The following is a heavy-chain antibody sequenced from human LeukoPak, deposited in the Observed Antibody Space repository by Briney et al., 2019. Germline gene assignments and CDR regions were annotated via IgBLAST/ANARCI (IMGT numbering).Heavy chain of an antibody. Sequence: GGSLRLSCAASGFTFSSYSMNWVRQAPGKGLEWVSSISSSSSYIYYADSVKGRFTISRDNAKNSLYLQMNSLRAEDTAVYYCARDRDHKRYCSGGSCYSEWFWGQGTLVTVSS. J-gene: IGHJ4*02. V-gene: IGHV3-21*01. CDR3: ARDRDHKRYCSGGSCYSEWF. CDR1: GFTFSSYS. CDR2: ISSSSSYI. D-gene: IGHD2-15*01.